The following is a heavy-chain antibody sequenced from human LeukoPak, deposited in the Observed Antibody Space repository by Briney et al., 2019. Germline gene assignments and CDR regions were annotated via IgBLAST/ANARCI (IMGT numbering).Heavy chain of an antibody. CDR1: GFTFADYA. CDR2: IRARAGST. Sequence: PGGSLRLSCAASGFTFADYAMNSFRQAPGKGLGWVSAIRARAGSTYYGDSVRGRFAISIDNSKLTLYLQMNSLRAEDTAVYYCAKDPHSFLSPVVVDFDQWGEGTLVIVSS. V-gene: IGHV3-23*01. CDR3: AKDPHSFLSPVVVDFDQ. D-gene: IGHD2-15*01. J-gene: IGHJ4*02.